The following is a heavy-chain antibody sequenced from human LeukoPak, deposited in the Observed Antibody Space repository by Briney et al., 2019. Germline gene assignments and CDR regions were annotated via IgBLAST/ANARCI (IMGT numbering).Heavy chain of an antibody. Sequence: GGSLRLSCAASGFTVRDNYMSWVRQAPGKGLEWVSLIYSGGNTFYPDSVRGRFTISRDDSKNTLSLQMNSLRAEDTAVYYCARDEFWSAHWGQGTLVIVSS. CDR3: ARDEFWSAH. CDR2: IYSGGNT. D-gene: IGHD3-3*01. V-gene: IGHV3-66*01. J-gene: IGHJ4*02. CDR1: GFTVRDNY.